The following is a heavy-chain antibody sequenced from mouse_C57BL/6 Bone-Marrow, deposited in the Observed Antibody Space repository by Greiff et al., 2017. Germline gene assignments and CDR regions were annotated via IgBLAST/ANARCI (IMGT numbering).Heavy chain of an antibody. V-gene: IGHV1-81*01. CDR3: ARRNLGAWFAY. CDR1: GYTFTSYG. Sequence: QLKQSGAELARPGASVKLSCKASGYTFTSYGISWVKQRTGQGLEWIGEIYPRSGNTYYNEKFKGKATLTADKSSSTAYMELRSLTSEDAAVYFCARRNLGAWFAYWGQGTLVTVSA. CDR2: IYPRSGNT. J-gene: IGHJ3*01. D-gene: IGHD4-1*01.